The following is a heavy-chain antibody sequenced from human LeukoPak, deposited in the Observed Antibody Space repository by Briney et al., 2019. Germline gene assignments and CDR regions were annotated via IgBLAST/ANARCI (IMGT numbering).Heavy chain of an antibody. Sequence: ASVKVSCKASGFTLINYYMHWVRQAPGQGLEWLGIINLCGGSTHYPQKFQDRVTMTRDTSTSTVYMELSSLRSEDTAVYYCARDLDYGEKSEDYWGQGTLVTVSS. CDR2: INLCGGST. CDR1: GFTLINYY. CDR3: ARDLDYGEKSEDY. V-gene: IGHV1-46*01. J-gene: IGHJ4*02. D-gene: IGHD4/OR15-4a*01.